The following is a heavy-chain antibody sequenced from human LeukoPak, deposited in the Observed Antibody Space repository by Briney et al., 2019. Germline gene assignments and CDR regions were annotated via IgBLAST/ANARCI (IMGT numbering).Heavy chain of an antibody. CDR2: INTNTGNT. CDR1: GYTFTSYA. V-gene: IGHV7-4-1*02. Sequence: ASVKVSCKASGYTFTSYAMNWVRQAPGQGLEWMGWINTNTGNTTYAQGFTGRFVFSLDTSVSTAYLQISSLKADDTAVYYCARFLTQTDYGDYYFDYWGQGTLVTVYS. J-gene: IGHJ4*02. D-gene: IGHD4-17*01. CDR3: ARFLTQTDYGDYYFDY.